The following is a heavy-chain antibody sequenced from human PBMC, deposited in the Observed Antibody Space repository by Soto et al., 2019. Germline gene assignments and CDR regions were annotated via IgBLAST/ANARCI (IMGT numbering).Heavy chain of an antibody. CDR1: GFTFSSYA. D-gene: IGHD6-6*01. Sequence: ESGGGVVQPGRSLRLSCAASGFTFSSYAMHWVRQAPGKGLEWVAVISYDGNNKYYADSVKGRFTISRDNSKNTLYLQMNSLRAEDTAVYYCARDEDSRYYFDYWGQGTLVPVSS. CDR2: ISYDGNNK. J-gene: IGHJ4*02. V-gene: IGHV3-30-3*01. CDR3: ARDEDSRYYFDY.